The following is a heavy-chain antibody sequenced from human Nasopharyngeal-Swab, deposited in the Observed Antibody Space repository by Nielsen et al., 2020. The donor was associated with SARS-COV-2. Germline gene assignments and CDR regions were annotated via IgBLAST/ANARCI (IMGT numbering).Heavy chain of an antibody. Sequence: SETLSLTCTVSGGSISSSSYYWGWIRQPPGKGLEWIGSIYYSGSTYYNPSLKSRVTISVDTSKNQFSLKLSSVTAADTAVYYCARDSPSILTGYYRFDYWGQGTLVTVSS. D-gene: IGHD3-9*01. CDR2: IYYSGST. CDR3: ARDSPSILTGYYRFDY. J-gene: IGHJ4*02. CDR1: GGSISSSSYY. V-gene: IGHV4-39*07.